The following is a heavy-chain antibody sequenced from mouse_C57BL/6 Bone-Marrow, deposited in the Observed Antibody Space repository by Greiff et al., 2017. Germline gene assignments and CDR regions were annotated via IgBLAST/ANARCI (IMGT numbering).Heavy chain of an antibody. J-gene: IGHJ1*03. CDR1: GYTFTSYW. D-gene: IGHD2-2*01. CDR2: IYPGNSDT. Sequence: VQLQQPGAELVRPGASVKMSCKTSGYTFTSYWMHWVKQRPGQGLEWIGAIYPGNSDTSYNQKFKGKAKLTADTSASTAYMELSRLTNEDSAVYSCTRQNGYDDWGRGTTITVSS. CDR3: TRQNGYDD. V-gene: IGHV1-5*01.